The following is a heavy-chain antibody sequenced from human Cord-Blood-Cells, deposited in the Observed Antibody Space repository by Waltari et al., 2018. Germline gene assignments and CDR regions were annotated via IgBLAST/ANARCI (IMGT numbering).Heavy chain of an antibody. J-gene: IGHJ4*02. CDR1: GFTFSRYW. Sequence: GLVQPGGSLRLSCAASGFTFSRYWMSWVRQAPGKELEWVANIKQDGSEKYAVDSVKGRFTISRDNANNSLYLQMNSLRAEYTAVYYCASTSGVLSGYYNDYWGQGTLVTVSS. CDR3: ASTSGVLSGYYNDY. CDR2: IKQDGSEK. V-gene: IGHV3-7*01. D-gene: IGHD3-9*01.